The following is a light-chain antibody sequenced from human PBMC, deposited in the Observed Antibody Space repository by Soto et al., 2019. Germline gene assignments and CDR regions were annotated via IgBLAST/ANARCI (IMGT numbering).Light chain of an antibody. CDR2: EVT. V-gene: IGLV2-23*02. CDR1: SSDVGSYNL. J-gene: IGLJ1*01. Sequence: VLTQPASVSGSPGQSITISCTGTSSDVGSYNLVSWYQQHPGKAPKLMIYEVTKRPSGVSNRFSGSKSGNAASLTISGLQAEDETDYYCCSYAGHSTYVFGTGTKVTVL. CDR3: CSYAGHSTYV.